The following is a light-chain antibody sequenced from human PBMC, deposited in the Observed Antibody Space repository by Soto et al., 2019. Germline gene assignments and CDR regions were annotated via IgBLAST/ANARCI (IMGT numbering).Light chain of an antibody. V-gene: IGKV3-11*01. CDR3: QQRSNWPPLT. CDR2: GAS. Sequence: EIVLTQSPATLSLSPGERATLSCRASPTARSYLAWYQQKPGQAPRLLIYGASSRATGIPDRFSGSGSGTDFTLTISSLEPEDFAVYYCQQRSNWPPLTFGGGTKVDIK. CDR1: PTARSY. J-gene: IGKJ4*01.